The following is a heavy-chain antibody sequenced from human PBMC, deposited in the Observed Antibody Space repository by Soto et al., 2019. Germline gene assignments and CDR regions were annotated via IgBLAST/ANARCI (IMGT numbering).Heavy chain of an antibody. Sequence: QVQLVQSGAEVKKPGASVRVSCKASGYSFIAYYMHWVRQAPGQGLEWMGIIDPSGGSTTYAQELQGRVTMTRDTSTGTFYRQLSSLRSEDTAVYYCARAFTVTEKNWFDPWGQGTLVTVSS. D-gene: IGHD4-4*01. CDR1: GYSFIAYY. J-gene: IGHJ5*02. V-gene: IGHV1-46*04. CDR2: IDPSGGST. CDR3: ARAFTVTEKNWFDP.